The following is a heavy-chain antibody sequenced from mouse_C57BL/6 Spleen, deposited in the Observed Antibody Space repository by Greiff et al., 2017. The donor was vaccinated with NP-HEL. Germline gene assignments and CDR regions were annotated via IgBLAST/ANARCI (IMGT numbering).Heavy chain of an antibody. Sequence: VQLQQSGAELVKPGASVKLSCTASGFNIKDYYMHWVKQRTEQGLEWIGRIDPEDGEPKYAPKFQGQATTTADTSSNTAYLQLSSLTSEDTAGYYCARDYDGSRTYFGGWGQGATLTVSS. J-gene: IGHJ2*01. CDR3: ARDYDGSRTYFGG. V-gene: IGHV14-2*01. CDR2: IDPEDGEP. CDR1: GFNIKDYY. D-gene: IGHD1-1*01.